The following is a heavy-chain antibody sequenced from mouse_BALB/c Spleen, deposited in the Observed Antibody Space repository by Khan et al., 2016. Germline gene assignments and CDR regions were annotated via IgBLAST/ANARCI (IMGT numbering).Heavy chain of an antibody. CDR3: ASPYGSSYVGVAY. Sequence: LVKTGASVKISCKASGYSFTGYYMHWVKQSHGKSLEWIGYITSYNGATSYNQKFKGKATFTVDTSSSTAYMQFNSLTSEDSAVYDCASPYGSSYVGVAYWGQGTLVTVSA. CDR1: GYSFTGYY. J-gene: IGHJ3*01. D-gene: IGHD1-1*01. CDR2: ITSYNGAT. V-gene: IGHV1S34*01.